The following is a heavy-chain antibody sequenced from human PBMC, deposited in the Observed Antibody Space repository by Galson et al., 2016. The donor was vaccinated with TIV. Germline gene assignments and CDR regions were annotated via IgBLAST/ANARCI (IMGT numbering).Heavy chain of an antibody. V-gene: IGHV3-74*01. J-gene: IGHJ4*02. D-gene: IGHD3-10*01. CDR2: INSDGSAT. Sequence: SLRLSCAASGFTFSNYVMYWVRQAPGKGLVWVSRINSDGSATTYADSVKGRFTTSRDNAKNTLSLQMNSLTDEDTAVYFCARSHYGPDYWGQGSLVTVSS. CDR1: GFTFSNYV. CDR3: ARSHYGPDY.